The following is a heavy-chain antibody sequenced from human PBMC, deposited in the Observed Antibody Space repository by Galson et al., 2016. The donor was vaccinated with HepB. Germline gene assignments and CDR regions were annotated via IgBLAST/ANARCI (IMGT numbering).Heavy chain of an antibody. J-gene: IGHJ1*01. CDR3: ATAPRQDTPVFFHN. CDR1: GFRFTMYW. V-gene: IGHV5-10-1*01. CDR2: IDPSDGTT. Sequence: QSGAEVKKPGESLRISCKGSGFRFTMYWISWLRQTPDKGLEWMGRIDPSDGTTNYSPSFQGHATISVDESVNTAYIQWSGLKTSDNAMYFCATAPRQDTPVFFHNWGQGTLLIVSS.